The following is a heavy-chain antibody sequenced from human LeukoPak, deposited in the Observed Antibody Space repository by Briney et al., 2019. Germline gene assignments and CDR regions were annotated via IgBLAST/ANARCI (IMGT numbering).Heavy chain of an antibody. V-gene: IGHV4-30-2*01. CDR2: IYHSGST. D-gene: IGHD6-19*01. J-gene: IGHJ3*02. CDR3: ARGAYSSGRGAFDI. Sequence: GYIYHSGSTYYNPSLKSRVTISVDRSKNQFSLKLSSVTAADTAVYYCARGAYSSGRGAFDIWGQGTMVTVSS.